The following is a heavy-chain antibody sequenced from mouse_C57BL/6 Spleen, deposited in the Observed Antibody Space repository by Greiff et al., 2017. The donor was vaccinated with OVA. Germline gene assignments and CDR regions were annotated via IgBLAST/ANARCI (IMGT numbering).Heavy chain of an antibody. CDR2: IDPEGGET. Sequence: EVQLQQSGAELVKPGASVKLSCTASGFNIKDYYMYWVKQRTEQGLEWIGRIDPEGGETKYAPKFQGKVTITADTASNTAYLQLSSLTSEDTAIYYFTKWDSAFDYWGHGTTLTVSS. J-gene: IGHJ2*01. D-gene: IGHD4-1*01. CDR3: TKWDSAFDY. CDR1: GFNIKDYY. V-gene: IGHV14-2*01.